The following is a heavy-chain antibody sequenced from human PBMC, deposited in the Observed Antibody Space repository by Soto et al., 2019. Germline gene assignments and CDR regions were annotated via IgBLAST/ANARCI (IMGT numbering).Heavy chain of an antibody. CDR3: ARLVAPGEFDY. Sequence: GASVKVSCKASGYTFANYAVHWVRQAPGQSLEWVGWINSGHGNTKYSQKFQARVTITRDASASTDYLELSSLRSEDTAVYYCARLVAPGEFDYWGQGTRVPVSS. CDR2: INSGHGNT. D-gene: IGHD2-15*01. J-gene: IGHJ4*02. V-gene: IGHV1-3*04. CDR1: GYTFANYA.